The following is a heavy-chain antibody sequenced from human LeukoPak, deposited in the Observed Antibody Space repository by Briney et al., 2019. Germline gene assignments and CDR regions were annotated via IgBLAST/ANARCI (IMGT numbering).Heavy chain of an antibody. CDR2: INPNSGNT. V-gene: IGHV1-8*01. CDR1: GYTFTSYD. J-gene: IGHJ4*02. Sequence: GASVKVSCKASGYTFTSYDINWVRQASGQGLEWMGWINPNSGNTGFTQKFQGRVTVTRSTFISTAYMELSSLTSDDTAVYYCARTSTGTRGGYDVWGQGTLVTVSS. D-gene: IGHD1-1*01. CDR3: ARTSTGTRGGYDV.